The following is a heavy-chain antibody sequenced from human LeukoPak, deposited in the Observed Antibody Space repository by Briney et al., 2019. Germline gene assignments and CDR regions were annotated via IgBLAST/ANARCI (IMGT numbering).Heavy chain of an antibody. CDR3: ASLPWLVRWIYY. CDR1: GFTFSSLA. D-gene: IGHD6-19*01. CDR2: ISSDSSYI. Sequence: GGSLTLSCVASGFTFSSLAMNWVRQAPGEGLEWLSSISSDSSYIDYADSVKGRFSISRDNARNSLYLQMNNLRAEDTAVYFCASLPWLVRWIYYWGQGTLVTVSS. V-gene: IGHV3-21*01. J-gene: IGHJ4*02.